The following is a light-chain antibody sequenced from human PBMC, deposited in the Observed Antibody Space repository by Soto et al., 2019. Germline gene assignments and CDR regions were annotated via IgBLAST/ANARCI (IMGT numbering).Light chain of an antibody. J-gene: IGLJ1*01. CDR2: EVS. V-gene: IGLV2-14*01. Sequence: QSVLTQPASGSGSPGQSITISCTGTSSDVGGYKYVSWHQLHPGKAPKLIIYEVSNRPSGVSNRFSGSKSGNTASLTISGLQAEDEADYYCSSYSRSTAYVFGTGTKLTVL. CDR1: SSDVGGYKY. CDR3: SSYSRSTAYV.